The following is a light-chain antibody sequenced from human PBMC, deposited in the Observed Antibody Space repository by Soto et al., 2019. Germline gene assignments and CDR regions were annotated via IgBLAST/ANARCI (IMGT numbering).Light chain of an antibody. J-gene: IGLJ2*01. CDR2: GVS. CDR3: SSYTSTNTLV. V-gene: IGLV2-14*03. Sequence: SALTQPASVSGSPGQSITISCTGTSSDVGDYNYVSWYQQHPGKAPKLIIYGVSNRPSGISNRFSGSKSGNTASLTISGLQAEDEAEYYCSSYTSTNTLVFGGGTKVTVL. CDR1: SSDVGDYNY.